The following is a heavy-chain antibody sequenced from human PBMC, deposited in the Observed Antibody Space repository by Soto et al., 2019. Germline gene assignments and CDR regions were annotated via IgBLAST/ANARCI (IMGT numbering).Heavy chain of an antibody. CDR2: IYSGGST. CDR1: GFTVSSNY. CDR3: ASIRTYYYGSGSYYNDY. D-gene: IGHD3-10*01. J-gene: IGHJ4*02. V-gene: IGHV3-53*02. Sequence: VQLVETGGGLIQPGGSLRLSCAASGFTVSSNYMSWVRQAPGKGLEWVSVIYSGGSTYYADSVKARFTISRDNSKNTLYLQMNSLRAEDTAVYYCASIRTYYYGSGSYYNDYWGQGTLVTVSS.